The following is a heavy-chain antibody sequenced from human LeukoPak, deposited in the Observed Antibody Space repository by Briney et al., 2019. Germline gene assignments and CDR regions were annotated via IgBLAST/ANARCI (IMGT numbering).Heavy chain of an antibody. V-gene: IGHV3-23*01. CDR3: AKGSRDSRPYYFDF. J-gene: IGHJ4*02. D-gene: IGHD5-24*01. Sequence: GGSLRLSCAASGFTFDSYAMSWVRQAPGKGLEWVSAITGSGGDTYHADSVKGRFTISRDNSKNTLYLQMNSLRAEDTAVYYCAKGSRDSRPYYFDFWGQEILVTVSS. CDR2: ITGSGGDT. CDR1: GFTFDSYA.